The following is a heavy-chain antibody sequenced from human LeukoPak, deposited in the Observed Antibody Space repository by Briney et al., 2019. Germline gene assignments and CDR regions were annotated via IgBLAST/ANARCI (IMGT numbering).Heavy chain of an antibody. CDR1: GFTVSSNY. J-gene: IGHJ4*02. D-gene: IGHD1-20*01. Sequence: GGSLRLSCTASGFTVSSNYMTWVRQAPGKGLEWVSVIYSGGSTYYADSVKGRFTISRDKSKSTLYLQMNSLRAEDTAVYYCARGITGTSIDYWGQGTLVTVSS. CDR3: ARGITGTSIDY. V-gene: IGHV3-53*01. CDR2: IYSGGST.